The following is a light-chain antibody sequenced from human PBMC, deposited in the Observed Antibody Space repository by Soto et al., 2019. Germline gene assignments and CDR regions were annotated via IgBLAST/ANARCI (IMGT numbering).Light chain of an antibody. CDR3: QQRSNWPRLT. Sequence: EIVLTQSPATLSLSPGERATLSCRASQSVSSYLAWYQQKPGQAPRLLIYDASNSATGIPARFSGSGSGTDFTLTISSLEPEDFAVYYCQQRSNWPRLTFGQGTRLEIK. CDR2: DAS. V-gene: IGKV3-11*01. CDR1: QSVSSY. J-gene: IGKJ5*01.